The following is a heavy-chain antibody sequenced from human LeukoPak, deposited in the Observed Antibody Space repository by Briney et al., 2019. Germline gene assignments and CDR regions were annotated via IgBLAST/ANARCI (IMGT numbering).Heavy chain of an antibody. D-gene: IGHD2-2*01. J-gene: IGHJ5*02. V-gene: IGHV4-34*01. CDR1: GGSFSGYY. CDR2: INHSGST. CDR3: ARVEPAVSYNWFDP. Sequence: SETLSLTCAVYGGSFSGYYWSWIRQPPGKGLEWIGEINHSGSTNYNPSLKSRVTISVDTSKNQFSLKLSSVTAADTAVYYCARVEPAVSYNWFDPLGPGNPGHRLL.